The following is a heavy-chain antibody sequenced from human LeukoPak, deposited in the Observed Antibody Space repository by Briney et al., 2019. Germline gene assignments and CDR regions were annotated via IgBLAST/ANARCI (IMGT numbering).Heavy chain of an antibody. CDR3: AKDIPEEWELPPYDHFDY. CDR2: INWNGGST. J-gene: IGHJ4*02. D-gene: IGHD1-26*01. V-gene: IGHV3-20*04. Sequence: TGGSLRLSCTASGFTFDDYGMSWVRQAPGKGLEWVSGINWNGGSTGYADSVKGRFTISRDNSKNTLYLQMNSLRAEDTAVYYCAKDIPEEWELPPYDHFDYWGQGTLVTVSS. CDR1: GFTFDDYG.